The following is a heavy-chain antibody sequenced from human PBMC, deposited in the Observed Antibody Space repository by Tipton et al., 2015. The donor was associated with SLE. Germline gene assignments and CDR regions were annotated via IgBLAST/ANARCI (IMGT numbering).Heavy chain of an antibody. J-gene: IGHJ4*02. V-gene: IGHV3-23*01. Sequence: SLRLSCAASGFTFSSYAMSWVRQAPGKGLEWVSFISANGGGTFYADSVKGRFTISRDNSKNTLFLQTNSLRAEDTAVYYCARDLPKEVERRYFDYWGQGTLVTVPS. CDR1: GFTFSSYA. CDR2: ISANGGGT. CDR3: ARDLPKEVERRYFDY. D-gene: IGHD1-1*01.